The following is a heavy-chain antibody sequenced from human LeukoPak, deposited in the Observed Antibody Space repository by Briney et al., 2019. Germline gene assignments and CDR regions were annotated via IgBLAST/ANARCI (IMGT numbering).Heavy chain of an antibody. J-gene: IGHJ6*03. Sequence: PGGSLRLSCAASGFTFSSYDMHWVRQATGKGLEWVSAIGTAGDTYYPGSVKGRFTISRENAKNSLYLQMNSLRAEDTAVYYCARIVVVGDYYYIDVWGKGTTVTVSS. D-gene: IGHD1-26*01. CDR2: IGTAGDT. CDR3: ARIVVVGDYYYIDV. V-gene: IGHV3-13*01. CDR1: GFTFSSYD.